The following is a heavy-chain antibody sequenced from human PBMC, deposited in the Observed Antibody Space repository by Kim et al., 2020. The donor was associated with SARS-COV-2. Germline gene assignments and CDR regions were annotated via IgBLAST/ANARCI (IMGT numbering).Heavy chain of an antibody. Sequence: SETLSLTCAVYGGSFSGYYWSWIRQPPGKGLEWIGEINHSGSTNYNPSLKSRVTISVDTSKNQFSLKLSSVTAADTAVYYCARVYGSGSYYNLDYWGQGTLVTVSS. V-gene: IGHV4-34*01. D-gene: IGHD3-10*01. CDR1: GGSFSGYY. CDR2: INHSGST. J-gene: IGHJ4*02. CDR3: ARVYGSGSYYNLDY.